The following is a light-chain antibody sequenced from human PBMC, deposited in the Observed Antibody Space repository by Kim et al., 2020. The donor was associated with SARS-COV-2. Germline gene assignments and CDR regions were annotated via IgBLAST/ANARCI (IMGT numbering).Light chain of an antibody. J-gene: IGKJ2*01. CDR1: RNILYSSNNKNY. CDR2: WAS. Sequence: DIVMTQSPDSLAVSLGERATINCKSSRNILYSSNNKNYLAWYQQKPRQPPKLLIYWASTRESGVPDRFSGSGSGTDFTLTISGLQTEDGAIYYCQQYYSSPYTFGQGTKL. V-gene: IGKV4-1*01. CDR3: QQYYSSPYT.